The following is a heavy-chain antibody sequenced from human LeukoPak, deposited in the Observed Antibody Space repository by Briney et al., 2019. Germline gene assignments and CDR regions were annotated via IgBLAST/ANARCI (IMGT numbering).Heavy chain of an antibody. Sequence: GGSLRLSCAASGFTFSSYSMNWVRQAPGKGLEWVSAIFSGGSTFYADSVTGRFTIPRDNSKNTVYLEMNSLRAEDTAVYYCARDLKTSGWYGDFDYWSQGTLVTVSS. V-gene: IGHV3-53*01. CDR1: GFTFSSYS. CDR2: IFSGGST. D-gene: IGHD6-19*01. CDR3: ARDLKTSGWYGDFDY. J-gene: IGHJ4*02.